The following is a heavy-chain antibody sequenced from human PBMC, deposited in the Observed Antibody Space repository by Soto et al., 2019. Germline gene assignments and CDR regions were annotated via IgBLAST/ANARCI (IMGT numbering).Heavy chain of an antibody. Sequence: GASLKISCKGSGYSFTSYWISWVRQMPGKGLEWMGRIDPSDSYTNYSPSFQGHVTISADKSISTAYLQWSSLKASDTAMYYCARRHSSWPYHPSDYWGQGTLVTVSS. J-gene: IGHJ4*02. CDR2: IDPSDSYT. CDR3: ARRHSSWPYHPSDY. V-gene: IGHV5-10-1*01. D-gene: IGHD6-13*01. CDR1: GYSFTSYW.